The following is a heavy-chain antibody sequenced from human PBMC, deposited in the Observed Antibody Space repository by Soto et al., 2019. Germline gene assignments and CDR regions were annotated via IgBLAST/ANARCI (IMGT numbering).Heavy chain of an antibody. CDR1: GFTVSSNY. CDR3: AREDYGDYYFDY. CDR2: IYSGGST. V-gene: IGHV3-66*02. Sequence: GGSLRLSCAASGFTVSSNYMSWVRQAPGKGLEWVSVIYSGGSTYYADSVKGRFTISRANSKNTLYLQMNSLRAEDTAVYYCAREDYGDYYFDYWGQGTLVTVSS. J-gene: IGHJ4*02. D-gene: IGHD4-17*01.